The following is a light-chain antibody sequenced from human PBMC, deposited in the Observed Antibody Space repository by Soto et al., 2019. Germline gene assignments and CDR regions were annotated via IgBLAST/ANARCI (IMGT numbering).Light chain of an antibody. J-gene: IGKJ4*01. CDR1: QSISSW. CDR2: DAS. V-gene: IGKV1-5*01. CDR3: QQYSSIDVLD. Sequence: DIQMTQSPATLSASVGDRVTITCRASQSISSWLAWYQEKPGRAPKLLIYDASTLESGVPSRFSGSGSETEFTLTIRSLQPDEFAIYYCQQYSSIDVLDFGRGTESDI.